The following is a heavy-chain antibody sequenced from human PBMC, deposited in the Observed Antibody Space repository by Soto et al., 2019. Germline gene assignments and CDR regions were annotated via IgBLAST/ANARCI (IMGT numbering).Heavy chain of an antibody. J-gene: IGHJ4*02. CDR3: ARGSDYDILTGYYIY. CDR1: GGSISSYY. D-gene: IGHD3-9*01. Sequence: PSETLSLTCTVSGGSISSYYWSWIRQPPGKGLEWIGYIYYSGGTNYNPSLKSRVTISVDTSKNQFSLKLSSVTAADTAVYYCARGSDYDILTGYYIYWGQGTLVTVSS. V-gene: IGHV4-59*01. CDR2: IYYSGGT.